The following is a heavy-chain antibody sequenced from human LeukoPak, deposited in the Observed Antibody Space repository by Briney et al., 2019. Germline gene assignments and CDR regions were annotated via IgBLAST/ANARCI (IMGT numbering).Heavy chain of an antibody. D-gene: IGHD6-19*01. V-gene: IGHV3-30*18. J-gene: IGHJ2*01. CDR3: AKEYSSGWSYWYFDL. CDR1: GFDFSDHG. Sequence: GGSLRLSCAASGFDFSDHGMHWVRQAPGKGLEWVAVISRHGSTKIYAASVKGRFTISRDNSKNTMYLQMDSLRPEDTAVYFCAKEYSSGWSYWYFDLWGRGTLVTVSS. CDR2: ISRHGSTK.